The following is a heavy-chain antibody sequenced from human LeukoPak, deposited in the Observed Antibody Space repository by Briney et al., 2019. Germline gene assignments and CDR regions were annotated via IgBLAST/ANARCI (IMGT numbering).Heavy chain of an antibody. CDR1: GASISIYY. Sequence: SETLSLTCTVAGASISIYYWSWVRQPAGKGLEWIGRIHTSGRTNSNPPLKSRVTMSLHASKSPVSLKVTSVTVADTAVYYCARGKFSTSWTFDYWGQGTLVTVSS. CDR2: IHTSGRT. J-gene: IGHJ4*02. CDR3: ARGKFSTSWTFDY. V-gene: IGHV4-4*07. D-gene: IGHD6-13*01.